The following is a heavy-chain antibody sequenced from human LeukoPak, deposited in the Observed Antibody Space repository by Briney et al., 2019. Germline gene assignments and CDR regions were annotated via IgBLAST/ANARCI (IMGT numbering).Heavy chain of an antibody. CDR2: IYPGDSDT. CDR3: ARLRIAVAGDYYYYYGMDG. CDR1: GYSFTSYW. J-gene: IGHJ6*02. Sequence: GESLKISCKGSGYSFTSYWIGWVRQMPGKGLEWMGIIYPGDSDTRYSPSFQGQVTISADKSISTAYLQWSSLKAPDTAMYYCARLRIAVAGDYYYYYGMDGWGQGTTVTVSS. D-gene: IGHD6-19*01. V-gene: IGHV5-51*01.